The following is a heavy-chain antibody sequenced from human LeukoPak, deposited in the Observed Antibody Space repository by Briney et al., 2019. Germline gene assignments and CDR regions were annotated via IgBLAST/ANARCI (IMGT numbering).Heavy chain of an antibody. V-gene: IGHV4-59*01. CDR1: GGSISSYY. J-gene: IGHJ6*03. CDR3: ARTTTVRGTYYMDV. CDR2: IYYSGST. Sequence: SEPLSLTCTVSGGSISSYYWSWIRQPPGKGLEWIGYIYYSGSTNYNPSLKSRVTISVDTSKNRFSLKLRSVTAADTAVYYCARTTTVRGTYYMDVWGKGTTDTVSS. D-gene: IGHD3-10*01.